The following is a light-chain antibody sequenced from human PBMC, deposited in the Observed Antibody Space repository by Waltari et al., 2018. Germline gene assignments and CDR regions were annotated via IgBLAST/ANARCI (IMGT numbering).Light chain of an antibody. CDR3: SSYTSSTTGI. Sequence: SALTQPDSVSGSPGQSITISCTGVSSDVSGYEYVSWYQQHPGKAPKVIIYDVSNRPSGVSNRFSGSKSGSSASLTISGLQAEDEADYYCSSYTSSTTGIFGGGTKLTVL. V-gene: IGLV2-14*01. CDR1: SSDVSGYEY. J-gene: IGLJ2*01. CDR2: DVS.